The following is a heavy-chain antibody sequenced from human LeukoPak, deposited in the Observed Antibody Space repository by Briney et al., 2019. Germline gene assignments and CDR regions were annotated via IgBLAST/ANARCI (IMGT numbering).Heavy chain of an antibody. CDR3: VRDGVGAPPFDY. Sequence: GGSLRLSCAASGFTFSSYWMHWVRQAPGKGLVWVSRIKGDGSSTSYADSVKGRFTISRDNAKNTLFLQMNSLRAEDTAVYYCVRDGVGAPPFDYWGQGALVTVSS. V-gene: IGHV3-74*01. CDR2: IKGDGSST. J-gene: IGHJ4*02. D-gene: IGHD1-26*01. CDR1: GFTFSSYW.